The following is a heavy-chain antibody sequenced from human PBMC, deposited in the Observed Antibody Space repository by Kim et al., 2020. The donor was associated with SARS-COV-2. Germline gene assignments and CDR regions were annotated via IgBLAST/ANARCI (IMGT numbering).Heavy chain of an antibody. CDR2: INPNSGGT. D-gene: IGHD6-13*01. CDR1: GYTFTGYY. V-gene: IGHV1-2*02. CDR3: ARDPGIAAAGTKYWYFDL. J-gene: IGHJ2*01. Sequence: ASVKVSCKASGYTFTGYYMHWVRQAPGQGLEWMGWINPNSGGTNYAQKFQGRVTMTRDTSISTAYMELSRLRSDDTAVYYCARDPGIAAAGTKYWYFDLWGRGTLVTVSS.